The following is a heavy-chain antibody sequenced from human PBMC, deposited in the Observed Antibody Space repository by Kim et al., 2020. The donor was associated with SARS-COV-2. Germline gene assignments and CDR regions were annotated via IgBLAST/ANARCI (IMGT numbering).Heavy chain of an antibody. CDR3: ARDQRGSYRDY. Sequence: TYYNPSLKSRVTISVDTSKNQFSLKLSSVTAADTAVYYCARDQRGSYRDYWGQGTLVTVSS. V-gene: IGHV4-39*07. J-gene: IGHJ4*02. D-gene: IGHD1-26*01. CDR2: T.